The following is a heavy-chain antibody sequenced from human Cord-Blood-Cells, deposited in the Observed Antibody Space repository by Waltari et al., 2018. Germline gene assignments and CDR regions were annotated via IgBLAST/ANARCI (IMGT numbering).Heavy chain of an antibody. J-gene: IGHJ4*02. Sequence: VQLQESGPGLVKPSQTLSLTCTVSGGSISSGGYYWSWIRQHPGKGLEWIGYIYYSGSTYYNPSLKSRVTISVDTSKNQFSLKLSSVTAADTAVYYCAREGARYSSFDYWGQGTLVTVSS. D-gene: IGHD6-13*01. CDR1: GGSISSGGYY. CDR2: IYYSGST. CDR3: AREGARYSSFDY. V-gene: IGHV4-31*03.